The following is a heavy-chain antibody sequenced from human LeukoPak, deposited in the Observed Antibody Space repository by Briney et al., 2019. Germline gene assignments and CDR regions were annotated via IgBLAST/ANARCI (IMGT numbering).Heavy chain of an antibody. Sequence: SETLSLTCTVSGGSVSSGSYYWSWIRQPPGKGLEWIGYIYYSGSTNYNPSLKSRVTISVDTSKNQFSLKLSSVTAADTAVYYCARDVNWGSIFPRGQGTLVTVSS. J-gene: IGHJ4*02. CDR2: IYYSGST. D-gene: IGHD7-27*01. CDR1: GGSVSSGSYY. V-gene: IGHV4-61*01. CDR3: ARDVNWGSIFP.